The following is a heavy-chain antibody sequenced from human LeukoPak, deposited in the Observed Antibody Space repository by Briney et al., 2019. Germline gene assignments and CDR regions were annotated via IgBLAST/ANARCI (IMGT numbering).Heavy chain of an antibody. CDR1: GFTFSSYS. V-gene: IGHV3-21*01. J-gene: IGHJ5*02. CDR3: ARDIWFGESENWFDP. CDR2: ISSSSSYI. D-gene: IGHD3-10*01. Sequence: GGSLRLSCAASGFTFSSYSMNWVRQAPGKGLEWVSSISSSSSYIYYADSVKGRFTIPRDNAKNSLYLQMNSLRAEDTAVYYCARDIWFGESENWFDPWGQGTLVTVSS.